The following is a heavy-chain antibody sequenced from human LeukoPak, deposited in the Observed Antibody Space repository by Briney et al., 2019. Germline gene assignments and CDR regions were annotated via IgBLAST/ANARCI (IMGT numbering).Heavy chain of an antibody. CDR2: IYTSGSI. J-gene: IGHJ4*02. V-gene: IGHV4-4*07. CDR3: ARDRDSSGWVTIFDY. CDR1: GGSISSHY. D-gene: IGHD6-19*01. Sequence: PSETLSLTCTVSGGSISSHYWSWIRQPAGKGLEWIGRIYTSGSINYNPSLKSRVTMSIDTSKNQFSLKLSSVTAADTAVYYCARDRDSSGWVTIFDYWGQGTLVTVSS.